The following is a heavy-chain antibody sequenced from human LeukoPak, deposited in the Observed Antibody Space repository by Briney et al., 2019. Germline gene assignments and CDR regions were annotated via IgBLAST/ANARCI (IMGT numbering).Heavy chain of an antibody. J-gene: IGHJ4*02. D-gene: IGHD6-19*01. CDR3: ARGRGQWLVPDEFDY. CDR1: GFTFSSYA. CDR2: ISYDGSNK. V-gene: IGHV3-30*04. Sequence: GGSLRLSCAASGFTFSSYAMHWVRQAPGKGLEWVAVISYDGSNKYYADSVKGRFIISRDNSKNTLYLQMNSLRAEDTAVYYCARGRGQWLVPDEFDYWGQGTLVTVSS.